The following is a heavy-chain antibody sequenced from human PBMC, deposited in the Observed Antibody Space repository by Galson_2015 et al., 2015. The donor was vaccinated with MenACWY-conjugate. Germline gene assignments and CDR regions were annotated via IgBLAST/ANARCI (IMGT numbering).Heavy chain of an antibody. CDR3: ARRALVGYALNSYYGMDV. CDR2: YPGDSDT. J-gene: IGHJ6*02. D-gene: IGHD2-15*01. V-gene: IGHV5-51*01. Sequence: YPGDSDTRYSPSFQGHVSISADKSVSTAYLQWSSLKTSDTAIYYCARRALVGYALNSYYGMDVWGQGTTVTVSS.